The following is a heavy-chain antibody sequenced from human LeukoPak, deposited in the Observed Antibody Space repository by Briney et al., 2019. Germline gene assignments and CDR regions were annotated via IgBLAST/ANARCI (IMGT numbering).Heavy chain of an antibody. CDR2: INHSGST. V-gene: IGHV4-34*01. Sequence: PSETLSLTCAVYGGSFSGYYWSWIRQPPGKGLEWIGEINHSGSTNYNPSLKSRVTVSVDTPKNQFSLKLSSVTAADTAVYYCARQNAGAFDIWGQGTMVTVSS. CDR3: ARQNAGAFDI. J-gene: IGHJ3*02. CDR1: GGSFSGYY.